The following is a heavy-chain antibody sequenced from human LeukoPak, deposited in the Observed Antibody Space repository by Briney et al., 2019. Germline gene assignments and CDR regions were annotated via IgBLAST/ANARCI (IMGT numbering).Heavy chain of an antibody. CDR3: ARLFSSSWYRGAFDL. CDR1: GFTLSDSY. J-gene: IGHJ3*01. CDR2: LSSSSSNT. D-gene: IGHD6-13*01. V-gene: IGHV3-11*06. Sequence: PGGSLRLSCAASGFTLSDSYMSWIRQAPGKGLERVSYLSSSSSNTNYADSVEGRFTISRDNAKNSLYVQMNSLRAEDTAVYYCARLFSSSWYRGAFDLWGQGTMVTVSS.